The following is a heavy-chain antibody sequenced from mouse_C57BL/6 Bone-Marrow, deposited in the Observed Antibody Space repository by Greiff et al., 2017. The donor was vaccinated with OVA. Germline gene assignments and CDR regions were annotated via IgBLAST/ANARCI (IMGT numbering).Heavy chain of an antibody. Sequence: QVQLQQPGAELVKPGASVKLSCKASGYTFTSYWMHWVKQRPGQGLEWIGMIHPNSGSTNYNEKFKSKATLTVDKSSSTAYMQLSSLTSEDSAVYYCAQGTGTWAWFAYWSQGTLVTVSA. V-gene: IGHV1-64*01. J-gene: IGHJ3*01. CDR2: IHPNSGST. CDR1: GYTFTSYW. CDR3: AQGTGTWAWFAY. D-gene: IGHD4-1*01.